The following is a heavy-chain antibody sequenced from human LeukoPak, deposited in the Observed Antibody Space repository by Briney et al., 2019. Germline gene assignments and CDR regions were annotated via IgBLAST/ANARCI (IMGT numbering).Heavy chain of an antibody. CDR3: ARESKLDNVLSDP. CDR1: GFTFSSYG. CDR2: ISYDGSNK. V-gene: IGHV3-30*03. D-gene: IGHD3-10*01. J-gene: IGHJ5*02. Sequence: PGGSLRLSCAASGFTFSSYGMHWVRQAPGKGLEWVAVISYDGSNKYYADSVKGRFTISRDNSKNTLYQQMNSLRAEDTAVYYCARESKLDNVLSDPWGQGTLATVSS.